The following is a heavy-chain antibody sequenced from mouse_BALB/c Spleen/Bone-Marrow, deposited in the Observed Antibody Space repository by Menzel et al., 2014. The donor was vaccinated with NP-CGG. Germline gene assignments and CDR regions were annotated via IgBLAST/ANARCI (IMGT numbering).Heavy chain of an antibody. CDR1: GYAFTNYL. CDR3: AREHGDY. V-gene: IGHV1-54*01. CDR2: TNPGSGAT. Sequence: LVEPGAELVRPGTSVKVSCKASGYAFTNYLIEWVKQRPGQGLEWIGVTNPGSGATDYNEKFKGKATLTADKSSSTAYMHLSSLTSDDSAVYFCAREHGDYWGQGTSVTVSS. J-gene: IGHJ4*01.